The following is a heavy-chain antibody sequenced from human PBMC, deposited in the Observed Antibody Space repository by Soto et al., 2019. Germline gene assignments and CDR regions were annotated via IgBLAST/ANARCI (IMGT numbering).Heavy chain of an antibody. J-gene: IGHJ4*02. V-gene: IGHV3-23*01. CDR3: VSWVSAHFDS. D-gene: IGHD6-13*01. CDR1: GFTSAYHA. Sequence: GGSLRLAGTASGFTSAYHAMNWVLQAPGKGLEWVSTISSNGENTHYADSVKGRFIISSDNSSNTVDLQMNSMRVEDTALYYCVSWVSAHFDSWRQGTLVTVPS. CDR2: ISSNGENT.